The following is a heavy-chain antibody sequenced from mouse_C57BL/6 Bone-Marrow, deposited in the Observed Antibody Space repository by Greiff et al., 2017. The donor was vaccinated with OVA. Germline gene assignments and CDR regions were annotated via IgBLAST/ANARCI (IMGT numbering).Heavy chain of an antibody. D-gene: IGHD1-1*01. CDR2: IRSKSNNYAT. Sequence: EVQLVESGGGLVQPKGSLKLSRAASGFSFNTYAMNWVRQAPGKGLEWVARIRSKSNNYATYYADSVKDRFTISRDDSESMLYLQMNNLKTEDTAMYYCVRPYYGSSYKAMDYWGQGTSVTVSS. J-gene: IGHJ4*01. V-gene: IGHV10-1*01. CDR3: VRPYYGSSYKAMDY. CDR1: GFSFNTYA.